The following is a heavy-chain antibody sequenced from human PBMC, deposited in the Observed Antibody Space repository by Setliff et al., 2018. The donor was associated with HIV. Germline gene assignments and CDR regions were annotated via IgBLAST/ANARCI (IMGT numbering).Heavy chain of an antibody. CDR1: GGSISSSSYY. J-gene: IGHJ4*02. D-gene: IGHD5-18*01. CDR3: ARVFLATAVPRVLESCFDS. CDR2: MYYSGRT. Sequence: SETLSLTCTVSGGSISSSSYYWGWVRQPPGKGLEWIGSMYYSGRTYYTPSLKSRITISLDTSNNQFSLRMRSVTAADTAVYYCARVFLATAVPRVLESCFDSWGRRTLPT. V-gene: IGHV4-39*07.